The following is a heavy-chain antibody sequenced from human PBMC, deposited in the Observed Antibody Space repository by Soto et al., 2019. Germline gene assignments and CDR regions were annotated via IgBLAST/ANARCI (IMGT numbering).Heavy chain of an antibody. CDR2: IHHSGST. V-gene: IGHV4-4*02. Sequence: SETLSLTCAVSGGSITSNWWSWVRQPPGKGLEWIGEIHHSGSTYYNPSLKSRVTISIDRSKNQFSLKLSSVTAADTAVYYCARVTDYWGQGILVTVSS. CDR1: GGSITSNW. CDR3: ARVTDY. J-gene: IGHJ4*02.